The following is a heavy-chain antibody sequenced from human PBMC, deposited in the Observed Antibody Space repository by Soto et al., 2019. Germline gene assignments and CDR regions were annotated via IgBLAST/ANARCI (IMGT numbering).Heavy chain of an antibody. CDR1: GYSLTSYW. V-gene: IGHV5-10-1*01. CDR2: IDPSDSYT. J-gene: IGHJ5*02. CDR3: ARYQVTPIDP. D-gene: IGHD2-2*01. Sequence: GESLKISCKGSGYSLTSYWISWVRQMPGKGLEWMGRIDPSDSYTNYSPSFQGHVTISADKSISTAYLQWSSLKASDTAMYYCARYQVTPIDPWGQGTLVTVSS.